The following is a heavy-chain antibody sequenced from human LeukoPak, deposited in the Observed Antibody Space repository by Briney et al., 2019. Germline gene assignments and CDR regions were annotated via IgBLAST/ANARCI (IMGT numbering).Heavy chain of an antibody. D-gene: IGHD3-16*01. CDR2: IKSDGSST. CDR1: GLPFSSYW. Sequence: GGSLRLSCAASGLPFSSYWMHWVRQAPGKGLVWVSRIKSDGSSTNYADSVKGRLTISRDNAKNTLYLQMNSLRAEDTAVYYCARVWGGSTFDYWGQGTLVTVSS. V-gene: IGHV3-74*01. J-gene: IGHJ4*02. CDR3: ARVWGGSTFDY.